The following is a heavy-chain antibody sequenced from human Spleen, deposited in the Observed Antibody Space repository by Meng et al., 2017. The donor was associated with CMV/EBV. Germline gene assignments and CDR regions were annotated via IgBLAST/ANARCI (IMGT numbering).Heavy chain of an antibody. CDR3: ARDPVDTSMGNFDY. V-gene: IGHV3-74*01. J-gene: IGHJ4*02. CDR1: GFTFSSCW. D-gene: IGHD5-18*01. CDR2: INSDDSST. Sequence: ASGFTFSSCWMHWVRQAPGKRLIWVSRINSDDSSTTYADSVKGRFTISRDNAKNTLYLQMNSLRAEDTAVYYCARDPVDTSMGNFDYWGQGTLVTVSS.